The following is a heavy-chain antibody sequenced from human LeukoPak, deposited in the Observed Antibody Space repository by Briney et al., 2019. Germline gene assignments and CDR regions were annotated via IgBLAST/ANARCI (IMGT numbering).Heavy chain of an antibody. CDR1: GFTFDDYA. V-gene: IGHV3-9*01. J-gene: IGHJ4*02. CDR2: ISWNSGSI. Sequence: GRSLRLSCAASGFTFDDYAMHWVRQAPGKGLEWVSGISWNSGSIGYADSVRGRFTISRDNAKNSLYLQMNSLRAEDTALYYCAKDTRWFGEGGGFDYWGQGTLVTVSS. CDR3: AKDTRWFGEGGGFDY. D-gene: IGHD3-10*01.